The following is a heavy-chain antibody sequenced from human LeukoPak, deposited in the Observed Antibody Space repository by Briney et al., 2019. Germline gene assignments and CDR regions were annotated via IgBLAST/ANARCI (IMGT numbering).Heavy chain of an antibody. J-gene: IGHJ4*02. D-gene: IGHD7-27*01. V-gene: IGHV3-74*01. CDR2: INSDGSST. CDR1: GFTFSSYW. CDR3: ASQQLGIDYFDY. Sequence: GGSLRLSCAASGFTFSSYWMHWVRQAPGKGLVWVSRINSDGSSTSYADSVKRRFTISRDNAKNTLYLQMNSLRAEDTAVYYCASQQLGIDYFDYWGQGTLVTVSS.